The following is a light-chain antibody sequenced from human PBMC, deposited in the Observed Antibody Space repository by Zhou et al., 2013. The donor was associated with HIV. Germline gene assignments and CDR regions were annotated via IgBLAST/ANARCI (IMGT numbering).Light chain of an antibody. CDR3: QKYNSVPYT. Sequence: DIQMTQSPSSLSASVGDRVTITCRASPGISNYLAWYQQKPGKVPKLLIYAASTLQSGVSSRLSGGGSGTDFTLTINNLQPEDVATYYCQKYNSVPYTFGQGTKLDIK. V-gene: IGKV1-27*01. CDR1: PGISNY. CDR2: AAS. J-gene: IGKJ2*01.